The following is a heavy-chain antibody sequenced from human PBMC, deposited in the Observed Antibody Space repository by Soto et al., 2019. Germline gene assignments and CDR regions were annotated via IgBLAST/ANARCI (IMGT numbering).Heavy chain of an antibody. V-gene: IGHV3-30-3*01. Sequence: QVQLVESGGGVVQPGRSLRLSCAASGFTFSSYAMHWVRQAPGKGLEWVAVISYDGSNKYYADSVKGRFTISRDNSKNTLYLQMNRLRAEDTAVYYCARDRNGYNDNVDYWGQGTLVTVSS. CDR1: GFTFSSYA. CDR2: ISYDGSNK. CDR3: ARDRNGYNDNVDY. J-gene: IGHJ4*02. D-gene: IGHD3-22*01.